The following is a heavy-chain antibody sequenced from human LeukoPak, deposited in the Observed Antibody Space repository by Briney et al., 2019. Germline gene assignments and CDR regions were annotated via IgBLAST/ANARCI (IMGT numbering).Heavy chain of an antibody. J-gene: IGHJ4*02. CDR3: ARGDAQEVTLDY. V-gene: IGHV1-46*01. CDR2: LNPAGGST. CDR1: GYTFTSYY. Sequence: ASVKVSCKASGYTFTSYYYIHWVRQAPGQGLEWIGILNPAGGSTSYAQKFQGRVTVTRDTSTGTVYMELSSLRSEDTAVYYCARGDAQEVTLDYWGQGTLVTVSS. D-gene: IGHD2-21*02.